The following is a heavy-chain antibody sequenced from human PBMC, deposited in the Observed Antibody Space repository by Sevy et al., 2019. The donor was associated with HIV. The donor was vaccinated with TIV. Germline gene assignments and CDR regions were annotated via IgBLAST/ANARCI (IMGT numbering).Heavy chain of an antibody. CDR2: IRSKAYGGTT. CDR1: GFTFGDYA. CDR3: TRDHRGSGYAGYYYGMDV. D-gene: IGHD5-12*01. J-gene: IGHJ6*02. V-gene: IGHV3-49*03. Sequence: GGSLRLSCTASGFTFGDYAMSWFRQAPGNGLEWVGFIRSKAYGGTTEYAASVKGRFTISRDDSKSIAYLQMNSLKTEDTAVYYCTRDHRGSGYAGYYYGMDVWGQGTTVTVSS.